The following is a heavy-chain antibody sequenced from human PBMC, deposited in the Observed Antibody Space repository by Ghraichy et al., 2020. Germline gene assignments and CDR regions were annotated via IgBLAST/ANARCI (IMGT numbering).Heavy chain of an antibody. CDR1: GFTFSSYW. D-gene: IGHD6-6*01. J-gene: IGHJ6*02. Sequence: GGSLRLSCAASGFTFSSYWMHWVRQAPGKGLVWVSRINSDGSSTSYADSVKGRFTISRDNAKNTLYLQMNSLRAEDTAVYYCARVVAALYYYGMDVWGQGTTVTVSS. V-gene: IGHV3-74*01. CDR2: INSDGSST. CDR3: ARVVAALYYYGMDV.